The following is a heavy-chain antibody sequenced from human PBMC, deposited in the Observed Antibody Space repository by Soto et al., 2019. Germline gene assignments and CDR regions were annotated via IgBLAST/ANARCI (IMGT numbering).Heavy chain of an antibody. CDR1: GTIFSSYT. J-gene: IGHJ6*02. V-gene: IGHV1-69*08. D-gene: IGHD3-16*01. Sequence: QVQLVQSGAEVKKPGSSVRVSCKASGTIFSSYTISWVRQAPGQGLEWMGRIIPILGETNSAQKFQDRVTGTADKSTNTAAMELNSLRLEDKAGYYCARGLGGRMDDRGQGTTVTVSS. CDR2: IIPILGET. CDR3: ARGLGGRMDD.